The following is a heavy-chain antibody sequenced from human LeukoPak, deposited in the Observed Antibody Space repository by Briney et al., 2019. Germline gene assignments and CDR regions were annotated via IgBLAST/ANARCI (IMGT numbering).Heavy chain of an antibody. CDR2: IYSGGNT. Sequence: GGSLRLSCAASGFTVSSNYMNWVRQAPGKGLEWVSVIYSGGNTYYADSVKGRFTISRDNSKNTLYLQMNSLRAEDTGVYYCARALHSYSYYIAVWGTGTTVTVSS. J-gene: IGHJ6*03. CDR3: ARALHSYSYYIAV. D-gene: IGHD5-24*01. CDR1: GFTVSSNY. V-gene: IGHV3-53*01.